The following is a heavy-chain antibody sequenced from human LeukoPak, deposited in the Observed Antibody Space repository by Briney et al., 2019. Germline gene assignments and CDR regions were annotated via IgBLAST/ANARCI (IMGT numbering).Heavy chain of an antibody. J-gene: IGHJ4*02. CDR3: VSFYETY. D-gene: IGHD2-2*01. Sequence: GGSLRLSCAASGVTLSTYAMSWARQAPGKGLVWVSHINGDGSWTTYADSVKGRFTISKDNAKNTVYLQMNNLRAEDTAVYYCVSFYETYWGQGALVTVSS. CDR2: INGDGSWT. V-gene: IGHV3-74*01. CDR1: GVTLSTYA.